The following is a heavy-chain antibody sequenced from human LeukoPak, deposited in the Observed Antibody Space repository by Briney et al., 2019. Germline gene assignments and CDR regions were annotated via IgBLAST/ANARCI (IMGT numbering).Heavy chain of an antibody. CDR1: GFTFSSHW. CDR3: ARVPSEIGGYYPEYFRH. CDR2: IKSEGST. J-gene: IGHJ1*01. Sequence: GGSLRLSCAASGFTFSSHWMHWVRQAPGKGLVWASRIKSEGSTNYADSVKGRFTISRDNAKNTVSLQMNSLRAEDTGVYYCARVPSEIGGYYPEYFRHWGQGTLVTVSS. V-gene: IGHV3-74*01. D-gene: IGHD3-22*01.